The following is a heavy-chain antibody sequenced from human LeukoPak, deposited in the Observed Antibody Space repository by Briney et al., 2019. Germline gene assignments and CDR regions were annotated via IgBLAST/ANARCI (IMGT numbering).Heavy chain of an antibody. CDR2: ISGSGGST. V-gene: IGHV3-23*01. CDR1: GFTFSSYA. Sequence: PGGSLRLSCAASGFTFSSYAMSWVRQAPGKGLEWVSAISGSGGSTYYADSVKGRFTISRDNSKNTLNLQMNSLRAEDTAVYYCAKDLDGSGSYYTQPEFDYWGQGTLVTVSS. D-gene: IGHD3-10*01. CDR3: AKDLDGSGSYYTQPEFDY. J-gene: IGHJ4*02.